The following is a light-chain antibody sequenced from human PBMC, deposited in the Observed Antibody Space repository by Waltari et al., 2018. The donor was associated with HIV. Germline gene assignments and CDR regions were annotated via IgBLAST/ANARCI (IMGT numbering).Light chain of an antibody. CDR3: QQSYKSPWT. CDR1: KSILYRTDNKNY. CDR2: WAS. Sequence: IVITQSPDSLPVSLGQRATIDCWSSKSILYRTDNKNYLSWSQQTPGQPPKLLICWASSRGSGVPARFSASGSGTNFTLTISSLQAEDVATYYCQQSYKSPWTFGQGTKV. V-gene: IGKV4-1*01. J-gene: IGKJ1*01.